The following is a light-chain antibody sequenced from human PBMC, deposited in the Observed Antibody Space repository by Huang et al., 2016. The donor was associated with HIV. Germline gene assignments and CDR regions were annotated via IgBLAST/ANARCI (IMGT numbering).Light chain of an antibody. CDR2: WAS. J-gene: IGKJ1*01. V-gene: IGKV4-1*01. CDR1: QSVLSSSNDKNY. CDR3: QQYYSVPRT. Sequence: DIVMTQSPDSLAVSLGERATINCSSSQSVLSSSNDKNYLTWYQQKPGQPPKLLIYWASTRESGVPERFSGSGYGTHFTLTIASLQAEDVAVYYCQQYYSVPRTFGQGTKVEIK.